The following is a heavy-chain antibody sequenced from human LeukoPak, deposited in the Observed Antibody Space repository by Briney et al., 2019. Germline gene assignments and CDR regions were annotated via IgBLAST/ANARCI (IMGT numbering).Heavy chain of an antibody. CDR2: INHSGST. Sequence: SETLSLTCAVYGGSFSGYYWSWIRQPPGKGLEWIGEINHSGSTNYNPSLKSRVTISVGTSKNQFSLKLSSVTAADTAVYYCARVPYCSSTSCYTFPPPHFDYWGQGTLVTVSS. CDR1: GGSFSGYY. CDR3: ARVPYCSSTSCYTFPPPHFDY. D-gene: IGHD2-2*02. J-gene: IGHJ4*02. V-gene: IGHV4-34*01.